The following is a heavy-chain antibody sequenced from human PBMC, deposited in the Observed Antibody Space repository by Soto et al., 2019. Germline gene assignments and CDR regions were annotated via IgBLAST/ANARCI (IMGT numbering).Heavy chain of an antibody. Sequence: QGQLVQSGVEVKKPGASVKVSFSASGNTFTNFGVTWLRQAPGQALEWMGWISPYTDDPSYAQKFQGRVTMTIDTSTSTAYLDLRSLTSDDTAVYYCARVIPGAEAWFHPWGQGTLVTVSS. V-gene: IGHV1-18*01. D-gene: IGHD2-2*01. J-gene: IGHJ5*02. CDR2: ISPYTDDP. CDR1: GNTFTNFG. CDR3: ARVIPGAEAWFHP.